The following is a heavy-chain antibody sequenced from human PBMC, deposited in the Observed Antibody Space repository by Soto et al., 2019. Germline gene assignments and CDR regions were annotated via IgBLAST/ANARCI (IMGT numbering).Heavy chain of an antibody. V-gene: IGHV3-30*03. Sequence: GGSLRLSCAASGFTFSSYGMHWVRQAPGKGLEWVAVISYDGSNKYYADSVKGRFTISRDNSKNTLYLQMNSLRAEDTAVYYCATTLGYSYGYYYYGMDVWGQGTTVTVSS. D-gene: IGHD5-18*01. J-gene: IGHJ6*02. CDR3: ATTLGYSYGYYYYGMDV. CDR2: ISYDGSNK. CDR1: GFTFSSYG.